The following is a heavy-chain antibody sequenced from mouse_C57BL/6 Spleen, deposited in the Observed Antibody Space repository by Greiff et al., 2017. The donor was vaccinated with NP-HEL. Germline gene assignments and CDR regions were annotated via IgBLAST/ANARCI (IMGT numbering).Heavy chain of an antibody. CDR2: ISYDGSN. CDR3: AREGTRAPYAMDY. J-gene: IGHJ4*01. CDR1: GYSITSGYY. Sequence: EVQLLESGPGLVKPSQSLSLTCSVTGYSITSGYYWNWIRQFPGNKLEWMGYISYDGSNNYNPSLKNRISITRDTSKNQFFLKLNSVTTEDTATYDCAREGTRAPYAMDYWGQGTSVTVSS. V-gene: IGHV3-6*01. D-gene: IGHD2-14*01.